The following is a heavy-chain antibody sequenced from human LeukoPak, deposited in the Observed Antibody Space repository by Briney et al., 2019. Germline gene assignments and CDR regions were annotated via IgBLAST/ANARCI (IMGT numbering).Heavy chain of an antibody. CDR2: IYHSGST. D-gene: IGHD6-6*01. CDR3: ARRFSNSHFDY. J-gene: IGHJ4*02. CDR1: GYSISSGYY. V-gene: IGHV4-38-2*01. Sequence: KPSETLSLTCAVSGYSISSGYYWGWIRQPPGKGLEWIGNIYHSGSTYYNPSLKSRVTISVDTSKNHFSLKLSSVTAADTAVYYCARRFSNSHFDYWGQGTLVTVSS.